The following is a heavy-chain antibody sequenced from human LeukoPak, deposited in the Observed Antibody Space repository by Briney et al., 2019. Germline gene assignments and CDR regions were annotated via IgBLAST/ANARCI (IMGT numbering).Heavy chain of an antibody. J-gene: IGHJ4*02. CDR1: GFTFSSYG. CDR3: AKSQVGSCSSASCSLDY. Sequence: GGSLRLSCAASGFTFSSYGMHWVRQAPGKGLEWVSTVSGNSVRTYYADSVKGRFIISRDASKNTLYLQMTSLRVEDTAVYYCAKSQVGSCSSASCSLDYWGQGALVTVSS. CDR2: VSGNSVRT. D-gene: IGHD2-2*01. V-gene: IGHV3-23*01.